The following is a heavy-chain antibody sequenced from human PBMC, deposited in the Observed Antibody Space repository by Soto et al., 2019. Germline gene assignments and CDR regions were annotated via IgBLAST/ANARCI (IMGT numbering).Heavy chain of an antibody. CDR3: ARASGESYPGSRVFDS. V-gene: IGHV3-23*01. CDR2: ITNTGGDT. J-gene: IGHJ4*02. Sequence: GGSLRLSCAASGFTFSSNAMSWVRQAPGKGLEWVSVITNTGGDTVYADSVKGRFTMSRDNSKNILYLQMNSLRVEDTAIYYCARASGESYPGSRVFDSWGQGTRVTVSS. CDR1: GFTFSSNA. D-gene: IGHD3-10*01.